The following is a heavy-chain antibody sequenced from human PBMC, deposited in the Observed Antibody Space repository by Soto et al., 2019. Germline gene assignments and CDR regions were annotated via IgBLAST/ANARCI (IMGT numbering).Heavy chain of an antibody. V-gene: IGHV1-69*01. CDR3: ARANPTKYYDYVWGDYRRGGMDV. D-gene: IGHD3-16*02. J-gene: IGHJ6*02. CDR1: GGTFSAYA. Sequence: QLQLVQSGAEVKKPGSSVKVSCKASGGTFSAYAISWVRQAPGQGLEWMGGILPLSGTTNYTQRFQGRVTISADQSTSTAYMELSSLRSEDTAVYYCARANPTKYYDYVWGDYRRGGMDVWGQGTTVTVSS. CDR2: ILPLSGTT.